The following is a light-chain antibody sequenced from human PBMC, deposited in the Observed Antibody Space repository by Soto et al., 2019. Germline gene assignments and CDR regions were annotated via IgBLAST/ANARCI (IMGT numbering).Light chain of an antibody. V-gene: IGLV2-14*01. CDR2: DVS. CDR1: SSDVGGYNF. J-gene: IGLJ1*01. CDR3: SSYTSITTRYV. Sequence: QSVLTQPASVSGSPGQSITISCTGSSSDVGGYNFVSWYQQHPGKAPKLMIYDVSDRPSGVSDLFSGSKSGNTASLTISWLQAEDEADYYCSSYTSITTRYVFGTGTKLTVL.